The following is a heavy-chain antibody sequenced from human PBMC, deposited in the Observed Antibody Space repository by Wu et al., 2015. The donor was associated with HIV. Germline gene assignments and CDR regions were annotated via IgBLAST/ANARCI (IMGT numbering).Heavy chain of an antibody. CDR3: ATPRSPGFSSAWPTYFDY. D-gene: IGHD3-22*01. CDR1: GDTFSTST. V-gene: IGHV1-69*05. Sequence: QVHLVQSGAEVKKPRSSVKVSCKASGDTFSTSTFTWVRQAPGRGLEWMGGIIPLFGTRDYAHMFQGRITISTDESTSTAFLRLTTLKSEDTAVYYCATPRSPGFSSAWPTYFDYWGQGTLVTVSS. J-gene: IGHJ1*01. CDR2: IIPLFGTR.